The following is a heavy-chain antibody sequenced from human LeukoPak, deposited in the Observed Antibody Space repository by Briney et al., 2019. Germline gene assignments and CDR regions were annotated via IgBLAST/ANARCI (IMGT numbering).Heavy chain of an antibody. Sequence: GGSLRLSCAASGFMFRTYAMHWVRQAPGKGLEWVAVISYDGSNKYYSDSVKGRFTISRDNSKNTLYLQMNSLRAEDTAVYYCANSRQLLLRLPFDYWGQGTLVTVSS. CDR2: ISYDGSNK. V-gene: IGHV3-30*04. J-gene: IGHJ4*02. D-gene: IGHD2-2*01. CDR3: ANSRQLLLRLPFDY. CDR1: GFMFRTYA.